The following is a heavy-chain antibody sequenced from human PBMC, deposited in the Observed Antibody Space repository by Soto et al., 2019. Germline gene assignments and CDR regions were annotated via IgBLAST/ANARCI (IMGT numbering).Heavy chain of an antibody. D-gene: IGHD2-2*01. CDR3: ARAPGGPAAIADY. V-gene: IGHV1-3*01. J-gene: IGHJ4*02. Sequence: QVQLVQSGAEVKKPGASVKVSCKASGYTFTSYAMHWVRQAPGQRLEWMGWINAGNGNTKYSQKFQGRATLTXDXSASTAYMELSSLRSEDTAVYYCARAPGGPAAIADYWGQGTLVTVSS. CDR2: INAGNGNT. CDR1: GYTFTSYA.